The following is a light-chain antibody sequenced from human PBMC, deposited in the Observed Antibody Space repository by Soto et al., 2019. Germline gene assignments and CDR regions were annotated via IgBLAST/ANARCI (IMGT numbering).Light chain of an antibody. V-gene: IGKV3-20*01. J-gene: IGKJ1*01. CDR1: QSVSGSY. CDR3: QQYGNSPET. Sequence: EIVLTQSPGTLSLSPGERATLSCRASQSVSGSYLAWYQQKRGQPPRLLIYGASSRATGTPDRFSGSGSGTDFTLTISRLEPEDFAVYYCQQYGNSPETFGQGTKVEIK. CDR2: GAS.